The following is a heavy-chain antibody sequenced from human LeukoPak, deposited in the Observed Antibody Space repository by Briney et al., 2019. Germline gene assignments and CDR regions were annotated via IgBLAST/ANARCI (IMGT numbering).Heavy chain of an antibody. D-gene: IGHD3-10*01. V-gene: IGHV4-34*01. J-gene: IGHJ4*02. CDR1: GGSFSGYY. CDR2: INHSGST. Sequence: PSETLSLTCAVYGGSFSGYYWSWIRQPPGEGLEWIGEINHSGSTNYNPSLKSRVTISVDTSKNQFSLKLSSVTAADTAVYYCARVYGSGSYYNVFGYWGQGTLVTVSS. CDR3: ARVYGSGSYYNVFGY.